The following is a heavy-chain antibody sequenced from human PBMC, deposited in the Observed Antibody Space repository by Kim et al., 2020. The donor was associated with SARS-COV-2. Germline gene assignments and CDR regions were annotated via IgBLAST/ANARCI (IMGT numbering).Heavy chain of an antibody. J-gene: IGHJ4*02. CDR3: AKDGLYRDYVYRRGYYFDY. V-gene: IGHV3-23*01. CDR1: GFTFSTYA. Sequence: GGSLRLSCAASGFTFSTYAMSWVRLAPGKGLEWVSAISGSGGTTNYADSVKGRFTISRDNSKNTLYLQINNLRAEDTAVYYCAKDGLYRDYVYRRGYYFDYWGQGTLVTVSS. CDR2: ISGSGGTT. D-gene: IGHD3-16*01.